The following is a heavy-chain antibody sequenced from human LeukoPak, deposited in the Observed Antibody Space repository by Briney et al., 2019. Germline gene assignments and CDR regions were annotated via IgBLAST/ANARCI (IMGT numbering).Heavy chain of an antibody. CDR1: GYTFTGYY. D-gene: IGHD3-3*01. J-gene: IGHJ3*02. Sequence: GASVKVSCKASGYTFTGYYMHWVLQAPGQGLEWMGWINPNSGGTNYAQKFQGRVTMTRDTSISTAYMELSRLRSDDTAVYYCARRSIFGVVNAFDIWGQGTMVTVSS. V-gene: IGHV1-2*02. CDR2: INPNSGGT. CDR3: ARRSIFGVVNAFDI.